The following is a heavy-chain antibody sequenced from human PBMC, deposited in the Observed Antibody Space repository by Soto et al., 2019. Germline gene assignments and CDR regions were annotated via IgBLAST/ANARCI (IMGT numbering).Heavy chain of an antibody. D-gene: IGHD6-19*01. V-gene: IGHV3-7*05. J-gene: IGHJ4*02. CDR3: TIANRGAVADIHDY. CDR2: IKQDGSVK. CDR1: GFTFSNFW. Sequence: GGSLRLSCAASGFTFSNFWMSWVRQAPGKGLEWLANIKQDGSVKQYVDSVKGRFTISRDNAKNSLYLQMNSLRAEDTAIYYCTIANRGAVADIHDYWGQGTLVTVSS.